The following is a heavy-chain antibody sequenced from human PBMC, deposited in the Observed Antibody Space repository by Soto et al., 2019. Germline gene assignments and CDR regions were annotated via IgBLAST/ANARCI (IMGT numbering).Heavy chain of an antibody. J-gene: IGHJ5*02. CDR2: IYPGDSDT. Sequence: GESLKISCKGSGYSFTSYWIGWVRQMPGKGLECMGIIYPGDSDTRYSPSFQGQVTISADKSINTAYLQWSSLKASDTAIYYCARPSDTRGWFDPWGQGTLVTVSS. CDR3: ARPSDTRGWFDP. V-gene: IGHV5-51*01. CDR1: GYSFTSYW. D-gene: IGHD2-2*01.